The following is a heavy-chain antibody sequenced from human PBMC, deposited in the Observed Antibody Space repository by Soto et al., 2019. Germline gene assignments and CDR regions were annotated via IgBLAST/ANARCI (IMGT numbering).Heavy chain of an antibody. CDR2: ISKDGREV. D-gene: IGHD6-13*01. V-gene: IGHV3-30*18. CDR1: GFTFSSDG. J-gene: IGHJ4*02. CDR3: VKDRGSTWSFDY. Sequence: QVQLVESGGGVVQPGRSLRLSCAASGFTFSSDGMHWVRQAPGKGLEWMAVISKDGREVVYADSVKGRFTISRDKSMNTVDLQMNSLRAEDTAIYYCVKDRGSTWSFDYWGQGSLVTVSS.